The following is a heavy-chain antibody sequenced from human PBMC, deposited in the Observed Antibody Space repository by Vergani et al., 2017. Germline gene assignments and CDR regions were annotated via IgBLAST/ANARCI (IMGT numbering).Heavy chain of an antibody. Sequence: QVQLVESGGGLVKPGGSLRLSCAASGFTFSDHYMSWVRQAPGKGLEWISYMSSGDSIYYADSVKGRFTVSRDNTKNTLYLQMNSLRAEDTAVYYCARETDTGSSVSYNYYAMDVWGQGTTVSFSS. CDR3: ARETDTGSSVSYNYYAMDV. CDR1: GFTFSDHY. J-gene: IGHJ6*02. V-gene: IGHV3-11*04. D-gene: IGHD3-9*01. CDR2: MSSGDSI.